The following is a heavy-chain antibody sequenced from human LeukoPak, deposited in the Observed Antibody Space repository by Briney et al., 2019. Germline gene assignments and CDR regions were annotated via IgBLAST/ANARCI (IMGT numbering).Heavy chain of an antibody. V-gene: IGHV3-74*01. CDR1: GFTFSSYW. Sequence: GGSLRLSCAASGFTFSSYWMHWVRHAPGKGLVWVSRINSDGSSTSYADSVKGRFTISRDNSKNTLYLQMNSLRAEDTAVYWCAKGLSSASLWYFDYWGQGTLVTVSS. CDR2: INSDGSST. J-gene: IGHJ4*02. CDR3: AKGLSSASLWYFDY. D-gene: IGHD2-2*01.